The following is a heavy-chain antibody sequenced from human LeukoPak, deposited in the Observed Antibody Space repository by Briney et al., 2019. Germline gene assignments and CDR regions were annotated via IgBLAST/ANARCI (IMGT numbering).Heavy chain of an antibody. V-gene: IGHV1-18*01. Sequence: ASVKVSCKASGYTFTSYGISWVRQAPGQGLEWMGWISAYNGNTNYAQKLRGRVTMTTDTSTSTAYMELRSLRSDDTAVYYCAREQPGYCTNGVCPYYYYGMDVWGQGTTVTVSS. CDR1: GYTFTSYG. D-gene: IGHD2-8*01. CDR2: ISAYNGNT. J-gene: IGHJ6*02. CDR3: AREQPGYCTNGVCPYYYYGMDV.